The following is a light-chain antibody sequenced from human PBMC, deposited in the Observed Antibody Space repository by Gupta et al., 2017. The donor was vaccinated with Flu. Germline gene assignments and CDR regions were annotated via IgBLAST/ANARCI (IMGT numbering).Light chain of an antibody. CDR1: QSIGVW. CDR2: RSS. CDR3: NQYRTFLMYA. Sequence: IHLIQSPSTLSPSVVDRVIITCRASQSIGVWLACYQQKLRKAPRLLIYRSSYLETGVPSRFNGSGSATQFSITSSSLQPDDLATYYCNQYRTFLMYAFGQGTKVEIK. V-gene: IGKV1-5*03. J-gene: IGKJ2*01.